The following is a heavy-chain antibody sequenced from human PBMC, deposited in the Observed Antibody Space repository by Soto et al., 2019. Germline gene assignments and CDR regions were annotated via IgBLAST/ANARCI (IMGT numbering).Heavy chain of an antibody. CDR1: EFTFNNYW. J-gene: IGHJ6*02. D-gene: IGHD2-21*02. V-gene: IGHV3-74*01. CDR3: ARGIYVTCGLDV. CDR2: INTDGSTT. Sequence: EVQLVESGGGLVQPGGSLRLSCAASEFTFNNYWMHWVRQVPGKGLEWVSRINTDGSTTNYADSVMGRFTISRDNADNTVYQQMNRMRAEDTAVYYCARGIYVTCGLDVWGQGATVTVSS.